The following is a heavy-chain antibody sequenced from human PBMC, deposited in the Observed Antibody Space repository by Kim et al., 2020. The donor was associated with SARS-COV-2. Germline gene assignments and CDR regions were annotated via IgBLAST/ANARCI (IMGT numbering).Heavy chain of an antibody. CDR2: ISSSSSYI. J-gene: IGHJ4*02. V-gene: IGHV3-21*01. D-gene: IGHD4-17*01. Sequence: GGSLRLSCAASGFTFSSYSMNWVRQAPGKGLEWVSSISSSSSYIYYADSVKGRFTISRDNAKNSLYLQMNSLRAEDTAVYYCARYQGYGDYDLDYWGQGTLVTVSS. CDR3: ARYQGYGDYDLDY. CDR1: GFTFSSYS.